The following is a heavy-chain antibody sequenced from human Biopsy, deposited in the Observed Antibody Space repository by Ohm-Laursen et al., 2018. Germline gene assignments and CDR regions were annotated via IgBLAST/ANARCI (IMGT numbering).Heavy chain of an antibody. J-gene: IGHJ4*02. CDR3: ARVGVGAPSIDYFDS. CDR1: GGSISSYY. Sequence: SDTPSLTCTVSGGSISSYYWNWIRQPPGKGLEWVGYIYYSGSTNYNPSLKSRVTMSVDMPKNQFSLKLSSVTAADAAVYYCARVGVGAPSIDYFDSWGQGALVTVSS. V-gene: IGHV4-59*07. CDR2: IYYSGST. D-gene: IGHD1-26*01.